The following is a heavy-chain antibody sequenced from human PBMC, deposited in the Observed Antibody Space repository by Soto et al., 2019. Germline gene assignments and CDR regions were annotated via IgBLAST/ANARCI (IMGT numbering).Heavy chain of an antibody. V-gene: IGHV3-23*01. J-gene: IGHJ4*02. D-gene: IGHD2-2*01. Sequence: GGSLRLSCAASVFTCSSYAMSWVRQPPGKGLEWVSAISGSGGSTYYADSVKGRFTISRDSSKNTLYLQMNSLRAEDTAVYYCAKVYGLVVVPDALDYWGQGNLVTVS. CDR3: AKVYGLVVVPDALDY. CDR2: ISGSGGST. CDR1: VFTCSSYA.